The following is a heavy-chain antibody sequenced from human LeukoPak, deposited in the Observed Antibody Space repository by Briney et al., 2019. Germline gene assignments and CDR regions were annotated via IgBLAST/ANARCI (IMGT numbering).Heavy chain of an antibody. V-gene: IGHV4-59*12. J-gene: IGHJ4*02. CDR3: ARDISTLYYYDSSGYSPLDY. CDR1: GGSISSYY. CDR2: IYYSGST. D-gene: IGHD3-22*01. Sequence: SETLSLTCTVSGGSISSYYWSWIRQPPGKGLEWIGYIYYSGSTNYNPSLKSRVTISVDTSKNQFSLKLSSVTAADTAVYYCARDISTLYYYDSSGYSPLDYWGQGTLVTVSS.